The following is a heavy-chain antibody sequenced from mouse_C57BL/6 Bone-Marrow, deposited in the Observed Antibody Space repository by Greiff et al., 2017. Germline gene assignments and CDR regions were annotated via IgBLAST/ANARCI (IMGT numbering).Heavy chain of an antibody. V-gene: IGHV1-53*01. CDR3: AKWDYDEAWFAY. CDR1: GYTFTSYW. CDR2: INPSNGGT. D-gene: IGHD2-4*01. J-gene: IGHJ3*01. Sequence: QVQLQQSGTELVKPGASVKLSCKASGYTFTSYWMHWVKQRPGQGLEWIGNINPSNGGTNYNEKFKSKATLTVDKSSSTAYMQLSSLTSEDSAVYYCAKWDYDEAWFAYWGQGTLVTVSA.